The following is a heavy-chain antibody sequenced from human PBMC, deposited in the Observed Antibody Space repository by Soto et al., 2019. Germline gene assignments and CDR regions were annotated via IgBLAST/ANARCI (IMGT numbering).Heavy chain of an antibody. CDR2: IYYSGST. D-gene: IGHD3-10*01. J-gene: IGHJ6*02. V-gene: IGHV4-59*01. CDR1: GGSISSYY. CDR3: ARGDPLLWFGEKVYYGMDV. Sequence: QVQLQESGPGLVKPSETLSLTCTVSGGSISSYYWSWIRQPPGKGLEWIGYIYYSGSTNYNPSLKSRVTISVDTSKNQFSLKLSSVTAADTAVYYCARGDPLLWFGEKVYYGMDVWDQGTTVTVSS.